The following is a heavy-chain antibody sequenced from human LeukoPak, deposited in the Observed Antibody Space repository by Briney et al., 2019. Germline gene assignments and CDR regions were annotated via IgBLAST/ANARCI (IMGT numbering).Heavy chain of an antibody. CDR2: IWYDGSNK. J-gene: IGHJ3*02. CDR3: AKDYQQLVQDAFDI. V-gene: IGHV3-33*06. Sequence: PGGSLRLSCAASGFTFSSYGMHWVRQAPGKGLEWVAVIWYDGSNKYYADSVKGRFTISRDNSKNTLYLQMNSLRAEDTAVYYCAKDYQQLVQDAFDIWGQGTMVTVSS. CDR1: GFTFSSYG. D-gene: IGHD6-13*01.